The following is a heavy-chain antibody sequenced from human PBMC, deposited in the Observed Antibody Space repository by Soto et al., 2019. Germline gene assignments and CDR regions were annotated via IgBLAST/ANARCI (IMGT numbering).Heavy chain of an antibody. Sequence: EVQLVESGGGLVKPGGSLRLSCAVSGLSFYDAWIRWVRQAPGQGLEWIGRIRSKGVCATIDYAAPVKGRFTISRNYTQNTVSLQMNILKTEDTAVYYGTTCPPVRGHCSGGICYWGRGTLVTVSS. D-gene: IGHD2-15*01. CDR1: GLSFYDAW. V-gene: IGHV3-15*01. CDR2: IRSKGVCATI. J-gene: IGHJ4*02. CDR3: TTCPPVRGHCSGGICY.